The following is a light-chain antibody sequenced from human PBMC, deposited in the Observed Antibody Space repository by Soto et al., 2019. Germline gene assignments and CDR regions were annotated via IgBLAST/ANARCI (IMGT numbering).Light chain of an antibody. V-gene: IGKV4-1*01. CDR1: QGVFYISHNKNY. J-gene: IGKJ4*01. CDR3: QQYYTTPLT. CDR2: WAS. Sequence: DRVLTPSPHSLALSLGEKATINCKSSQGVFYISHNKNYLACYQHTPGQPPRVLLYWASTRESGVPDRFTGSGSDTDFTLTINSLQAEDVAVYYCQQYYTTPLTFGGGTKVDIK.